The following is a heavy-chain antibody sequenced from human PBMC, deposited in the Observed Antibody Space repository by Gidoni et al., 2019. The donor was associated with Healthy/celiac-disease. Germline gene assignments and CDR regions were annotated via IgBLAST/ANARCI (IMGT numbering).Heavy chain of an antibody. J-gene: IGHJ4*02. Sequence: EVQLVESGGGLVQPGGSLRLSCSASGFTFSSYAMHWVRQAPGKGLEYVSAISSNGGSTYYADSVKGRFTISRDNSKNTLYLQMSSLRAEDTAVYYCVKDQGLFWSGYRGVFDYWGQGTLVTVSS. V-gene: IGHV3-64D*06. CDR1: GFTFSSYA. CDR3: VKDQGLFWSGYRGVFDY. D-gene: IGHD3-3*01. CDR2: ISSNGGST.